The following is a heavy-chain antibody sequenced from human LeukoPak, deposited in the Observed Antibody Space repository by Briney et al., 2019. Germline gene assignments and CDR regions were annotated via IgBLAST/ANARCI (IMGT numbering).Heavy chain of an antibody. J-gene: IGHJ4*02. D-gene: IGHD1-26*01. Sequence: ASVKVSCKVSGYTLTELSMHWVRQAPGKGLEWTGGFDPEDGGIIYAQKFQGRVTMPEDTSKDTAYMELSSLRTEDTSVYCCATVRWELLYFDYWGQGTLVTVSS. CDR1: GYTLTELS. V-gene: IGHV1-24*01. CDR3: ATVRWELLYFDY. CDR2: FDPEDGGI.